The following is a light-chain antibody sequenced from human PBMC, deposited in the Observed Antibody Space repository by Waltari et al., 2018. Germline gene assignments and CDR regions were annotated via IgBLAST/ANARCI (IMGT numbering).Light chain of an antibody. CDR3: ATWDDSLSGRVV. Sequence: QSVLTQPPSASGTPGQRVTISCSGGSSNIGRNYVYWYLQLPGTAPKLLIYRNNQRPSWVPDRFSGSKSGTSASLAISGLRSEDEADYYCATWDDSLSGRVVFGGGTKLTVL. V-gene: IGLV1-47*01. J-gene: IGLJ2*01. CDR2: RNN. CDR1: SSNIGRNY.